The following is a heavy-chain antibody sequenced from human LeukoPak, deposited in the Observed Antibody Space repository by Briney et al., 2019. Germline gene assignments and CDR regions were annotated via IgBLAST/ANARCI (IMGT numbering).Heavy chain of an antibody. Sequence: SGTLSLTCAISGGSIIGPNGWTWVRQPPGQGLEWIGEIYHTGSTNYNPSLKSRVTISVDTSKNQFSLKLSSVTAADTAVYYCAGSIAARLDYWGQGTLVTVSS. J-gene: IGHJ4*02. CDR2: IYHTGST. CDR3: AGSIAARLDY. D-gene: IGHD6-6*01. V-gene: IGHV4-4*02. CDR1: GGSIIGPNG.